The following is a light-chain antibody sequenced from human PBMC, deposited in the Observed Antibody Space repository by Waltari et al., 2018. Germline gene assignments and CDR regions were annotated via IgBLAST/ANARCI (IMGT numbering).Light chain of an antibody. CDR2: GAS. J-gene: IGKJ1*01. CDR1: QSVNNN. V-gene: IGKV3-15*01. Sequence: ETVMTQSPATVSVSPGERVTRSCRASQSVNNNLAWYQHKPGQAPRLLIYGASSRATGIPARFSGSGSGTEFTLTISSLQSDDFALYYCQQYKNWPGAFGQGTKVEIK. CDR3: QQYKNWPGA.